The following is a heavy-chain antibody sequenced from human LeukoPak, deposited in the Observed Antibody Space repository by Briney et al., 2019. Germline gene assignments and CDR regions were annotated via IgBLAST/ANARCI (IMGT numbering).Heavy chain of an antibody. V-gene: IGHV3-23*01. Sequence: GGSLRLSCAASGFTFSNYAMSWVRQAPGKGLEWVSAITGSGGNTYYADSVKGRFTISRDNSKNTLYLQMNSLRAEDTAVYYCARYIVVVPAARPYYYYYGMDVWGKGTTVTVSS. CDR3: ARYIVVVPAARPYYYYYGMDV. CDR1: GFTFSNYA. J-gene: IGHJ6*04. D-gene: IGHD2-2*01. CDR2: ITGSGGNT.